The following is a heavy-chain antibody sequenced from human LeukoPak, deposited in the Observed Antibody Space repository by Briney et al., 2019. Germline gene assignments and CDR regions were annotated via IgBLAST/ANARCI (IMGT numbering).Heavy chain of an antibody. V-gene: IGHV3-48*03. CDR3: ARDLERRGSTTVDY. D-gene: IGHD2-2*01. CDR1: GFTFSSYE. Sequence: TGGSLRPSCAASGFTFSSYEMNWVRQAPGKGLEWVSYISGSGSTIYYADSVKGRFTISRDNAKNSLYLQMNSLRAEDTAVYYCARDLERRGSTTVDYWGQGTLVTVSS. CDR2: ISGSGSTI. J-gene: IGHJ4*02.